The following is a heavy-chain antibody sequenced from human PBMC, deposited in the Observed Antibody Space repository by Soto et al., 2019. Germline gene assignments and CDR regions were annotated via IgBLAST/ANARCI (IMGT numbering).Heavy chain of an antibody. CDR1: GYTFTSYY. V-gene: IGHV1-46*01. Sequence: QVQLVQSGAEVKKPGASVKVSCKASGYTFTSYYMHWVRQAPGQGLEWMGVINPSGGSTTYAQKFQGTVTMTGDTSPSTVYMELSSRASEDTAVYYCVRDYRVTTTGAPGGKWGQGTLVTVSS. CDR2: INPSGGST. CDR3: VRDYRVTTTGAPGGK. D-gene: IGHD2-8*02. J-gene: IGHJ4*02.